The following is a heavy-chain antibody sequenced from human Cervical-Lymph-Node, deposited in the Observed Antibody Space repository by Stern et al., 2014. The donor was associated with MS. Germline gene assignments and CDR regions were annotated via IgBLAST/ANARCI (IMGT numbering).Heavy chain of an antibody. Sequence: QVQLVESGPGLVKPSETLSLTCTVSVGSISDYYWHWIRQPAGKGLEWIGRIYSSGATNYNPSLKSRVTMSVDTPKNQFSLKLTSLSAADTAVYYCARQTSVTSSLNFYYGMDVWGQGTTVTVSS. J-gene: IGHJ6*02. V-gene: IGHV4-4*07. D-gene: IGHD4-17*01. CDR1: VGSISDYY. CDR3: ARQTSVTSSLNFYYGMDV. CDR2: IYSSGAT.